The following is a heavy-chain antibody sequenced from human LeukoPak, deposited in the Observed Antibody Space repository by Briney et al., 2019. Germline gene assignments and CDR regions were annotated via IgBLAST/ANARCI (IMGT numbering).Heavy chain of an antibody. CDR3: GKDGRGGAPRAFDI. V-gene: IGHV3-23*01. D-gene: IGHD2-15*01. J-gene: IGHJ3*02. CDR1: GFTFSSYA. CDR2: ISGGGDMT. Sequence: QTGGSLRLSCAASGFTFSSYAMSWVRQGPGEGLEWVSAISGGGDMTHYTDSVKGRFTISRDNSRNVLYLQMNSLRADDTAAYFCGKDGRGGAPRAFDIWGQGTMVTVSS.